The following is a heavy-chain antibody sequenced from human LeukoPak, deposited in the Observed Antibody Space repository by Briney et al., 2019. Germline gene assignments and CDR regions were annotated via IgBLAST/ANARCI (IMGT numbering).Heavy chain of an antibody. V-gene: IGHV3-21*01. J-gene: IGHJ4*02. CDR1: GFTFSSYS. D-gene: IGHD6-13*01. CDR2: ISSSSSYI. CDR3: ARESSSIDYFDY. Sequence: XGSLRLSCAASGFTFSSYSMNWVRQAPGKGLEWVSSISSSSSYIYYADSVKGRFTISRDNAKNSLYLQMNSLRAEDTAVYYCARESSSIDYFDYWGQGTLVTVSS.